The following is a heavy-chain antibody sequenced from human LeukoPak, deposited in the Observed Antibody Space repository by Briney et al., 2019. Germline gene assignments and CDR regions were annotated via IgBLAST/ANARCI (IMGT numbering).Heavy chain of an antibody. J-gene: IGHJ5*02. Sequence: SATLSLTCTVSGGSISSSSYYWGWIRQPPGKGLEWIGSIYYSGSTYYNPSLKSRVTISVDTSKNQFSLKLSSVTAADTAVYYCARPGSDSWFDPWGQGSLVTVSS. CDR3: ARPGSDSWFDP. D-gene: IGHD2-15*01. CDR1: GGSISSSSYY. V-gene: IGHV4-39*01. CDR2: IYYSGST.